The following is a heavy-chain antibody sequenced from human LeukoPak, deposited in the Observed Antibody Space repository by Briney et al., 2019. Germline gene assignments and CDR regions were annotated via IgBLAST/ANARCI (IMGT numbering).Heavy chain of an antibody. CDR1: GGTFSSYA. V-gene: IGHV1-69*04. CDR3: ARVRVTTHYYYYYYMDV. Sequence: SVKVSCKASGGTFSSYAISWVRQAPGQGLEWMGRIIPILGIANYAQKFQGRVTITADKSTSTAYMELSSLRSEDTAVYYCARVRVTTHYYYYYYMDVWGKGTTVTVSS. D-gene: IGHD4-11*01. CDR2: IIPILGIA. J-gene: IGHJ6*03.